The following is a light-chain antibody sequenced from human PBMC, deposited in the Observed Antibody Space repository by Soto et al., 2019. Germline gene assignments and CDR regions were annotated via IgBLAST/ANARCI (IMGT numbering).Light chain of an antibody. CDR2: GAS. CDR3: QQYKNWPPVT. Sequence: ETVMTQSPATLFFSLGEKATLPRRASQSVNTNLAWYQQKPGQAPRLLIYGASIRATGVPARFSGSGSGTDFTLTISSLQPEDFAIYFCQQYKNWPPVTFGGGTKVDIK. V-gene: IGKV3-15*01. CDR1: QSVNTN. J-gene: IGKJ4*01.